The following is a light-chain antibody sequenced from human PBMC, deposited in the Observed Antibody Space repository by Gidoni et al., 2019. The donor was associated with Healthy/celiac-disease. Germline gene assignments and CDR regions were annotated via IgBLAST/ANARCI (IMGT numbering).Light chain of an antibody. CDR2: EVS. V-gene: IGKV2D-29*01. CDR3: MQSRQLPPT. Sequence: DMVMTQTLLSLSVTPGQPASISCKSSQSLLHSDGKTYLYLYLQTPGQPLQLLIYEVSNRFSGVPDRFSGSVSVTDFTLKSSRVEDEDVGVYYCMQSRQLPPTFGQGTKLEIK. J-gene: IGKJ2*01. CDR1: QSLLHSDGKTY.